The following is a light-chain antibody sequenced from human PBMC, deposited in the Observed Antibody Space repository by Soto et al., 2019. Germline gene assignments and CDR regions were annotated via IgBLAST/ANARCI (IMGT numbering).Light chain of an antibody. CDR2: GND. J-gene: IGLJ2*01. CDR3: AVWDDSLRGRV. CDR1: NSNIGSNT. V-gene: IGLV1-44*01. Sequence: QAVVTQPPSASGTPGQRVTISCSGSNSNIGSNTVNGYQQFPGTAPRVLIYGNDLRPSGVPARFSASKSGTSASLAISGRQYEDEADYYCAVWDDSLRGRVFGGGTKLTVL.